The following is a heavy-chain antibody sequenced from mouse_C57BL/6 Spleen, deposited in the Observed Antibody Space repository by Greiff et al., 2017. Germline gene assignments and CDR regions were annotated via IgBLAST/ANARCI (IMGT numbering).Heavy chain of an antibody. CDR3: ASYDGYSMDY. Sequence: QVQLQQPGAELVMPGASVKLSCKASGYTFTSYWMHWVKQRPGQGLEWIGEIDPSDSYTNYNQKFKGKSTLTVDKSSSTAYMQLSSLTSEDSAVYYCASYDGYSMDYWGQGTSVTVSS. CDR2: IDPSDSYT. CDR1: GYTFTSYW. V-gene: IGHV1-69*01. D-gene: IGHD2-3*01. J-gene: IGHJ4*01.